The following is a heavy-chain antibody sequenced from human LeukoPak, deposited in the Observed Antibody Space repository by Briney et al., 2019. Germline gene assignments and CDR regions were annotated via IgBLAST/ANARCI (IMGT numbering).Heavy chain of an antibody. CDR2: ISYDGSNK. CDR1: GFTFSSYG. D-gene: IGHD6-19*01. V-gene: IGHV3-30*18. J-gene: IGHJ4*02. Sequence: PGGSLRLSCAASGFTFSSYGMHWVRQAPGKGLEWVAVISYDGSNKYYADSVKGRFTISRDNSKNTLYLQMNSLRAEDTAVYYCAKGWDIAVCDYWGQGTLVTVSS. CDR3: AKGWDIAVCDY.